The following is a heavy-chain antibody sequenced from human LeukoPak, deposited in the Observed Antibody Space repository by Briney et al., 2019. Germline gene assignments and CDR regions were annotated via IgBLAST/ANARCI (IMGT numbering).Heavy chain of an antibody. D-gene: IGHD6-6*01. CDR1: GFTFSSYA. Sequence: GSLRLSCAASGFTFSSYAMSWVRQPPGKGLEWIGEINHSGSTNYNPSLKSRVTISVDTSKNQFSLKLSSVTAADTAVYYCARKMGSSGYYFDYWGQGTLVTVSS. J-gene: IGHJ4*02. CDR3: ARKMGSSGYYFDY. V-gene: IGHV4-34*01. CDR2: INHSGST.